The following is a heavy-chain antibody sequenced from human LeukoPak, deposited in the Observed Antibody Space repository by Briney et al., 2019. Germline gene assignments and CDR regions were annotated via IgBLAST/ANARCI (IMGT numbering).Heavy chain of an antibody. CDR3: ATSSSGYSGDDAFDI. V-gene: IGHV3-23*01. CDR1: GFTFGSYA. Sequence: GGSLRLSCAASGFTFGSYAMSWVRQAPGKGLEWVSAISGSGGSTYYADSVKGRFTISRDNSKNTLYLQMNSLRSEDTAVYYCATSSSGYSGDDAFDIWGQGTMVTVSS. D-gene: IGHD3-22*01. J-gene: IGHJ3*02. CDR2: ISGSGGST.